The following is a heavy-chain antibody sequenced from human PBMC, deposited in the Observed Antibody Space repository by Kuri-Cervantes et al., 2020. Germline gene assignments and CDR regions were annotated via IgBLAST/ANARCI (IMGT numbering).Heavy chain of an antibody. D-gene: IGHD3-10*01. Sequence: ASVKVSCKASGYTFTSYYMHWVRQATGQGLEWMGWMNPNSGNTGYAQKFQGRVTMTRNTSISTAYMELSRLRSDDTAVYYCARGWFGELSSAFDIWGQGTMVTVSS. CDR2: MNPNSGNT. CDR1: GYTFTSYY. V-gene: IGHV1-8*02. J-gene: IGHJ3*02. CDR3: ARGWFGELSSAFDI.